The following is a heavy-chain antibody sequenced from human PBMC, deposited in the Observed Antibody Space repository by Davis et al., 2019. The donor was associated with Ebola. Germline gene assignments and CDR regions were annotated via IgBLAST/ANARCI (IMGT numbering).Heavy chain of an antibody. Sequence: SETLSLTCTVSGGSISSGDYYWSWIRQPPGKGLEWIGYIYYSGSTYYNPSLKSRVTISVDTSKNQFSLKLSSVTAADTAVYYCARDLKEYYYGMDVWGKGTTVTVSS. CDR1: GGSISSGDYY. CDR3: ARDLKEYYYGMDV. J-gene: IGHJ6*04. V-gene: IGHV4-30-4*01. CDR2: IYYSGST.